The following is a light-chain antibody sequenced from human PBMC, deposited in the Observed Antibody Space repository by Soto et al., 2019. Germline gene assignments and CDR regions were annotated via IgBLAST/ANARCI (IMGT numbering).Light chain of an antibody. CDR3: QQSYSTPWT. J-gene: IGKJ1*01. Sequence: DIQMTPSPSSLSASVGDRVTITCRASQSISSYLNWYQQRPGKAPNLLIYDATRLHSGVPPRFSGSGFGTDFSLTIDSLHPEDFASYYCQQSYSTPWTFGRGTKVDIK. CDR1: QSISSY. CDR2: DAT. V-gene: IGKV1-39*01.